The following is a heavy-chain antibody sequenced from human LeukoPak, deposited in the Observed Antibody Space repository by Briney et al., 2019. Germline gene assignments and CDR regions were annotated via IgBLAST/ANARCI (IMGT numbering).Heavy chain of an antibody. V-gene: IGHV3-23*01. CDR3: AHTEPYYFDS. CDR1: GFTFSSYG. J-gene: IGHJ4*02. CDR2: ISSRSVNT. Sequence: GGSLRLSCAASGFTFSSYGMTWVRQTPGKGLKWVAAISSRSVNTYYADSVKGRFTISRDNSKNTLFLQMNSLRAEDTAVYYCAHTEPYYFDSWRQGTLVTVCS.